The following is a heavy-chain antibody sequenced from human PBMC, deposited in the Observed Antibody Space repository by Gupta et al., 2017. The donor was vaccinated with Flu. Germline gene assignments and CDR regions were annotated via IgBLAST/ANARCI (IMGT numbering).Heavy chain of an antibody. V-gene: IGHV5-51*03. CDR2: IWPLDSDY. D-gene: IGHD3-22*01. CDR1: GYVFASYW. CDR3: ARLAYDSRGYYYFDY. Sequence: DVQLLQSGAEVKKPGESLKISCKASGYVFASYWIAWVRQMPGKGLEWMGIIWPLDSDYKYSPSFQGQVTISADRSVSTAYLQWSSLRASDTAIYYCARLAYDSRGYYYFDYWGQGTLVTLSS. J-gene: IGHJ4*02.